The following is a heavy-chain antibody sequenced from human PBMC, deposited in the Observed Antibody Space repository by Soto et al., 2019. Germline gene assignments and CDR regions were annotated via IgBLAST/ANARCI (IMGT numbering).Heavy chain of an antibody. CDR1: GFTFSSYG. D-gene: IGHD6-6*01. V-gene: IGHV3-33*01. Sequence: GGSLRLSCAASGFTFSSYGMHWVRQTPGKGLEWVAVIWHDGSNKYYADSVKGRFTISRDNSKNTLYLQMNSLRAEDTAVYYCARDSRYSSSSYSGMDVWGQGTTVTVSS. CDR2: IWHDGSNK. J-gene: IGHJ6*02. CDR3: ARDSRYSSSSYSGMDV.